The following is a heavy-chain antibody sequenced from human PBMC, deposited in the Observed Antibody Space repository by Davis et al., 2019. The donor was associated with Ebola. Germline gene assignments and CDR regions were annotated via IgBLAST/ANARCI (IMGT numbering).Heavy chain of an antibody. CDR2: IYYSGST. CDR3: AREAVAGYYYYGMDV. D-gene: IGHD6-19*01. CDR1: GGSISSGGYY. J-gene: IGHJ6*02. V-gene: IGHV4-31*02. Sequence: SCTVSGGSISSGGYYWSWIRQHPGKGLEWIGYIYYSGSTYYNPSLKSRVTISVDTSKNQFSLKLSSVTAADTAVYYCAREAVAGYYYYGMDVWGQGTTVTVSS.